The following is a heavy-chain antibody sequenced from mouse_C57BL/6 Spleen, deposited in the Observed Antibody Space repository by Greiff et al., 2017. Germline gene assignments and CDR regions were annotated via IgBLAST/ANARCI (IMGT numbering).Heavy chain of an antibody. J-gene: IGHJ3*01. D-gene: IGHD2-4*01. V-gene: IGHV1-5*01. CDR3: TRSHDYPWFAY. CDR2: IYPGNSDT. CDR1: GYTFTSYW. Sequence: EVQLQQSGTVLARPGASVKMSCKTSGYTFTSYWMHWVKQRPGPGLEWIGAIYPGNSDTSYNQKFKGKAKLTAVTSASTAYMELSSRTNEDSAVYYCTRSHDYPWFAYWGQGTLVTVSA.